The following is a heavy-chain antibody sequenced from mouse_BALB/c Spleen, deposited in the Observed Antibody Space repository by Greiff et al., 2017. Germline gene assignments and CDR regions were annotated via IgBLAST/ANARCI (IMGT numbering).Heavy chain of an antibody. CDR3: AREYSGFAY. Sequence: DVQLQESGPGLVKPSQSLSLTCSVTGYSITSGYYWNWIRQFPGNKLEWMGYISYDGSDNYNPSLKNRISITRDTSKNQFFLKLNSVTTEDTATYYCAREYSGFAYWGQGTLVTVSA. CDR2: ISYDGSD. V-gene: IGHV3-6*02. J-gene: IGHJ3*01. CDR1: GYSITSGYY.